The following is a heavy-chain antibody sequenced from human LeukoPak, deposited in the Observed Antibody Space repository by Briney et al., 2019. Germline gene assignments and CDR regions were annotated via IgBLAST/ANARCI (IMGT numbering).Heavy chain of an antibody. J-gene: IGHJ4*02. D-gene: IGHD1-26*01. CDR1: GFTFSSSW. V-gene: IGHV3-74*01. Sequence: GGSLRLSCAASGFTFSSSWMHWVRQTPGKGLVWVSRINRDGSSTSYADSVKGRFTISRDNAKNMLYLQMNSLRAEDTAVYYCARGIVGANAYWGQGTLVTVSS. CDR2: INRDGSST. CDR3: ARGIVGANAY.